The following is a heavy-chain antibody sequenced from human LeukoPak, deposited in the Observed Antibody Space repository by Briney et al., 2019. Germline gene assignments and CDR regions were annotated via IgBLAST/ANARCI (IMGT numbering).Heavy chain of an antibody. CDR3: AKDRGPYYDFWSGYYAGPSPYAMDV. V-gene: IGHV3-30*18. CDR1: GFTFSSYG. J-gene: IGHJ6*02. D-gene: IGHD3-3*01. CDR2: ISHDGSNK. Sequence: PGRSLRLSCAASGFTFSSYGMHWVRHAPGKGLEWVAVISHDGSNKYYADSVKGRFTISRENSKITLYLQMSSLRAEDTAVYYCAKDRGPYYDFWSGYYAGPSPYAMDVWGQGTTVTASS.